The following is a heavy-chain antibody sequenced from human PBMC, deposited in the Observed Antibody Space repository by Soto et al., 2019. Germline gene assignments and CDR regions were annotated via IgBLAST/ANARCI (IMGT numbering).Heavy chain of an antibody. V-gene: IGHV1-69*13. CDR3: ARDGNGDYAYYYYGMDV. D-gene: IGHD4-17*01. Sequence: ASVKVSCKASGGTFSSYAISWVRQAPGQGLEWMGGIIPIFGTANYAQKFQGRVTITADESTSTAYMELSSLRSEDTAVYYCARDGNGDYAYYYYGMDVWGQGTTVTVSS. CDR2: IIPIFGTA. J-gene: IGHJ6*02. CDR1: GGTFSSYA.